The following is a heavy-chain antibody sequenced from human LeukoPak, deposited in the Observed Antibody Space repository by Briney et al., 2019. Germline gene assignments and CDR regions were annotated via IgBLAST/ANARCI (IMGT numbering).Heavy chain of an antibody. D-gene: IGHD6-19*01. CDR3: ARGPHTSGWPQQYY. CDR2: MNPNSGST. Sequence: ASVKVSCKASGYTFTSYAMHWVRQAPGQGLEWMGWMNPNSGSTGYAQKFQGRVAMTRDTSISTAYMELSSLRSEDTAVYYCARGPHTSGWPQQYYWGQGTLVAVSS. CDR1: GYTFTSYA. V-gene: IGHV1-8*02. J-gene: IGHJ4*02.